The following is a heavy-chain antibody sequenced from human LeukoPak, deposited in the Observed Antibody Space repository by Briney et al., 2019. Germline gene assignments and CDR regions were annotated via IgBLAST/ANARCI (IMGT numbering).Heavy chain of an antibody. J-gene: IGHJ4*02. CDR2: INHSGST. D-gene: IGHD5-12*01. Sequence: SDTLSLTCAVYGESLNYYYWSWIRQPPGKGLEWIGEINHSGSTNYNPSLKSRVTISVDTSKNQFSLKLSSVTAADTAVYYCARGGGPSDYASFDYWGQGTLVTVSS. CDR3: ARGGGPSDYASFDY. CDR1: GESLNYYY. V-gene: IGHV4-34*01.